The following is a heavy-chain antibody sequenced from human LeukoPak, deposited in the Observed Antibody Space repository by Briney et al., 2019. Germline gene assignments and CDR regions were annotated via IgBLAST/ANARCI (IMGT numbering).Heavy chain of an antibody. D-gene: IGHD2-2*01. J-gene: IGHJ5*02. CDR1: GGSISSGGYC. V-gene: IGHV4-61*02. Sequence: PSETLSLTCTVFGGSISSGGYCWNWIRQPPGKGLEWIGGIYTSGTTNYSPSLKSRVTISRDTSKNQFSLKLNSVTAADTAVYYCARAKPAAIGFDPWGQGTLVTVSS. CDR3: ARAKPAAIGFDP. CDR2: IYTSGTT.